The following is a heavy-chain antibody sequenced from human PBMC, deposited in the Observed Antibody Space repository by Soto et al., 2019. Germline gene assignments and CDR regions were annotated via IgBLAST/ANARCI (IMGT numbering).Heavy chain of an antibody. CDR3: ARKRGGSSWRYGMDV. D-gene: IGHD6-13*01. Sequence: QVQLQESGPGLVKPSETLSLTCTVSGGSISSYYWSWIRQPPGKGLEWIGYIYYSGSTNYNPSLKSRVTISVDTSKNQFSLKLSSVTAADTAVYYCARKRGGSSWRYGMDVWGQGTTVTVSS. CDR2: IYYSGST. V-gene: IGHV4-59*01. CDR1: GGSISSYY. J-gene: IGHJ6*02.